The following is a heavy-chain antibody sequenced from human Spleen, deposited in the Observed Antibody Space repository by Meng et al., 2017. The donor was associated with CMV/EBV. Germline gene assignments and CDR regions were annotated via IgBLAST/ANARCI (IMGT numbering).Heavy chain of an antibody. CDR1: GFTFSSYG. CDR2: IRYDGSNK. CDR3: ARGVNRQLDY. Sequence: GGSLRLSCAASGFTFSSYGMHWVRQAPGKGLEWVAFIRYDGSNKYYADSVRGRFTISRDKSGNTVYLQMNSLRVEDTAIYYCARGVNRQLDYWGQGTLVTVSS. V-gene: IGHV3-30*02. J-gene: IGHJ4*02. D-gene: IGHD2-2*01.